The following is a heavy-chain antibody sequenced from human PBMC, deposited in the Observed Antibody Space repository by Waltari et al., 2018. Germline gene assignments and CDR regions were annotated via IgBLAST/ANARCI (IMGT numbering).Heavy chain of an antibody. CDR1: GGPFNNCP. V-gene: IGHV1-69*12. D-gene: IGHD3-16*01. J-gene: IGHJ6*03. CDR2: IIPIFGTP. Sequence: QVQLVQSGAEVKKPGSSVKVSCKASGGPFNNCPIIWVRQAPGQGLEWMGGIIPIFGTPNYAQKFQGRVTITADESTNTAYMELSSLRSEDTAIYYCARELLRGGNYYYMDVWGKGTTVTVSS. CDR3: ARELLRGGNYYYMDV.